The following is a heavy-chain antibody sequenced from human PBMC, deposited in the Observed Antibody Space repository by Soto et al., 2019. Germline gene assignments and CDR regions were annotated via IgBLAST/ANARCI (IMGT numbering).Heavy chain of an antibody. V-gene: IGHV1-18*01. CDR2: ISAYNGNT. CDR3: ARKPPPSGYCDSTSCQNWSDH. Sequence: QVQLVQSGAEVKQPGASVKVSCKASGFTFMHYGFSWVRQAPGQGLELMGWISAYNGNTYYAQKLQDRVTLTTDTSTSTVYMDLRSLRSDDTAMYYCARKPPPSGYCDSTSCQNWSDHWGQGTLVTVSS. D-gene: IGHD2-2*01. J-gene: IGHJ5*02. CDR1: GFTFMHYG.